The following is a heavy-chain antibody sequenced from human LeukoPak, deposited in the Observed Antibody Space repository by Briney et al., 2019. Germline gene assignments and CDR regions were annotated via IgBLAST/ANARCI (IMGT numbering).Heavy chain of an antibody. Sequence: GGSLRLSCAASGFTFSSYAMSWVRQAPGKGLEWVSYISATGGTIYYADSVKGRFTISRDNAKNSLYLQMNSLRAEDTAVYYCARDRGFVVVPAAIQLGGDYYYMDVWGKGTTVTVSS. V-gene: IGHV3-48*04. J-gene: IGHJ6*03. CDR2: ISATGGTI. D-gene: IGHD2-2*01. CDR3: ARDRGFVVVPAAIQLGGDYYYMDV. CDR1: GFTFSSYA.